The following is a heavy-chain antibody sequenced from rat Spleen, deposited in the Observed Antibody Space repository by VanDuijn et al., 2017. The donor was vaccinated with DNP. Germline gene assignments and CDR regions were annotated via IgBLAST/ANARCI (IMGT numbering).Heavy chain of an antibody. D-gene: IGHD1-6*01. CDR2: ISTSGEYA. J-gene: IGHJ2*01. Sequence: EVHLVESGGGLVQPGRSLKLSCVASGFTFSKYGMAWVRQAPTKGLEWVASISTSGEYAHYRDSVKGRFTISRDNAKSTLYLQMDSLRSEDTATYYCATHDVYYGLLLRSVDYWGQGVMVTVSS. CDR3: ATHDVYYGLLLRSVDY. V-gene: IGHV5S13*01. CDR1: GFTFSKYG.